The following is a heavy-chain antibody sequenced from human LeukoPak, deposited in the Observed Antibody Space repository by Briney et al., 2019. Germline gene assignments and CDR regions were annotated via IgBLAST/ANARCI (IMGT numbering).Heavy chain of an antibody. J-gene: IGHJ6*03. CDR3: ATGSTWSQYYYYMGV. CDR1: GFTFSGYW. D-gene: IGHD6-13*01. V-gene: IGHV3-7*01. CDR2: IKHDGSEE. Sequence: GGSLRLYCAASGFTFSGYWMTWVRQAPGKGLEWVANIKHDGSEEYYVDSVLGRFTISRDNAKNSLYLQMNSLRAEDTALYYCATGSTWSQYYYYMGVWGKGTPVTVSS.